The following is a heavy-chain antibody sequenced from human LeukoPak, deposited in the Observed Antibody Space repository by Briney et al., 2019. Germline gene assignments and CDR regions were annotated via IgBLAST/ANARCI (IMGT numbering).Heavy chain of an antibody. CDR2: IYYRST. D-gene: IGHD3-22*01. Sequence: KPSETLSLTCTVSGGSISSYYWSWIRQPPGKGLEWIGYIYYRSTNYNPSLKSRVTISIDTSKNQLSLKLSSVTAADTAVYYCARHSDNDGYYYAHFDSLGQGTLVTVSS. CDR1: GGSISSYY. J-gene: IGHJ4*02. CDR3: ARHSDNDGYYYAHFDS. V-gene: IGHV4-59*08.